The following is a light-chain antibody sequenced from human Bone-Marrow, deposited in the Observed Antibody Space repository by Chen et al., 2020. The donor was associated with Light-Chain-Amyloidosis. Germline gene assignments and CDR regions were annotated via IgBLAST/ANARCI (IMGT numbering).Light chain of an antibody. J-gene: IGKJ5*01. Sequence: DIQMTQSPSSLSASVGDRVTITCRASQSMSISLNWYQQNPEKPPKVLIYAASNLHSGVPSRFSGSGSATEFTLTISSLQPEDFATYYCQQSYSTLSITFGQGTRLEIK. CDR3: QQSYSTLSIT. V-gene: IGKV1-39*01. CDR1: QSMSIS. CDR2: AAS.